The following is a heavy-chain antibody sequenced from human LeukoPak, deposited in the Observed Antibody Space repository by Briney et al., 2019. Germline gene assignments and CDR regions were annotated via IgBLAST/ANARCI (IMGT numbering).Heavy chain of an antibody. Sequence: PGGSLRLSCAASGFTVSSNYMSWVRQAPGKGLEWVSVIYSGGSTYYADSVKGRFTISRDNSKNTLYLQMNSLRAEDTAVYYCAKAPGRIAVAPNDYWGQGTLVTVSS. CDR2: IYSGGST. V-gene: IGHV3-53*05. J-gene: IGHJ4*02. CDR1: GFTVSSNY. D-gene: IGHD6-19*01. CDR3: AKAPGRIAVAPNDY.